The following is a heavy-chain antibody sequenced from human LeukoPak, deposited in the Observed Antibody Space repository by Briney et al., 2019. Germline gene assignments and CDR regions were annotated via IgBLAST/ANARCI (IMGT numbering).Heavy chain of an antibody. CDR3: ARAPTVLVGYCSSSSCQADY. Sequence: GGSLRLSCAASGFTFSSYSMNWVRQAPGKGLEWVSSISSSSSYIYYADSVKGRFTISRDNAKNSLYLQMNSLRAEDTAVYYCARAPTVLVGYCSSSSCQADYWGQGTLVTVSS. J-gene: IGHJ4*02. D-gene: IGHD2-2*01. CDR2: ISSSSSYI. V-gene: IGHV3-21*01. CDR1: GFTFSSYS.